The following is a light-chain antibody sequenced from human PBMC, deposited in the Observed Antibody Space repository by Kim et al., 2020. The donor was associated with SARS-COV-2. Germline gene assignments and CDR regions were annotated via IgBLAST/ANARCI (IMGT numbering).Light chain of an antibody. V-gene: IGLV2-23*02. CDR1: SSDVGSYNL. CDR2: EVS. Sequence: VSGSPGQSFTISCTGTSSDVGSYNLVSWYQQHPGKAPKLMIYEVSKRPSGVSNRFSGSKSGNTASLTISGLQAEDEADYYCCSYVVFGGGTQLTAL. CDR3: CSYVV. J-gene: IGLJ2*01.